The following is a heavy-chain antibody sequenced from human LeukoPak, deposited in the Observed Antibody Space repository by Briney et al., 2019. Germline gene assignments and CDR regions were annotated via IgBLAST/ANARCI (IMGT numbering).Heavy chain of an antibody. Sequence: GGSLRLSCAASGFTFSSYWMSWVRQAPGKGLEWVANIKQGGSEKYYVDSVKGRFTISRDNAKNSLYLQMNSLRAEDTAVYYCARLYYYDSSYYYYYMDVWGKGTTVTISS. J-gene: IGHJ6*03. D-gene: IGHD3-22*01. CDR1: GFTFSSYW. CDR3: ARLYYYDSSYYYYYMDV. CDR2: IKQGGSEK. V-gene: IGHV3-7*01.